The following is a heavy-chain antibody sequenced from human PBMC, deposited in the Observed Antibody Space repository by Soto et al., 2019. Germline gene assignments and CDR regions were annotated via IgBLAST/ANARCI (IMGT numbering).Heavy chain of an antibody. CDR2: ISTYNGDT. V-gene: IGHV1-18*01. D-gene: IGHD2-15*01. J-gene: IGHJ6*02. CDR1: GYTFTSSG. CDR3: ARAGAAPYYYYGMDV. Sequence: QVQLVQSGAEVRKPGASVKVSCKASGYTFTSSGISWLRQAPGQGLEWMAWISTYNGDTNDAPKFQDRVTMTIDRSTSTAYMELRSLRSDDAAVYYCARAGAAPYYYYGMDVWGQGTRVTVSS.